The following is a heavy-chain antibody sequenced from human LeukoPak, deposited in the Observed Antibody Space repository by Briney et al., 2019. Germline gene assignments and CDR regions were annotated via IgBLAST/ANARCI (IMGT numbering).Heavy chain of an antibody. J-gene: IGHJ4*02. CDR3: ASPTRYDFWSGFDFDY. CDR2: IIPIFGTG. D-gene: IGHD3-3*01. CDR1: GGTFSSYA. V-gene: IGHV1-69*05. Sequence: SVKVSCKASGGTFSSYAISWGRQAPGEGVEGRGGIIPIFGTGNYARKLRGRVTITTDESTSTAYLELSSLRSEDTAVYYCASPTRYDFWSGFDFDYWGQGTLVTVSS.